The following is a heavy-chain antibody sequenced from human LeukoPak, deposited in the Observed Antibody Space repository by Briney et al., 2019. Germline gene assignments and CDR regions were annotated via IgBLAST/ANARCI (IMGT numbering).Heavy chain of an antibody. D-gene: IGHD2-2*01. V-gene: IGHV3-23*01. CDR3: AKDQWDIVVVPAATDY. Sequence: GGSLRLYCAASGFTFSSYAMSWVRQAPGKGLEWVSAISGSGGSTYYADSVKGRFTISRDNSKNTLYLQMNSLRAEDTAVYYCAKDQWDIVVVPAATDYWGQGPLVTVSS. CDR1: GFTFSSYA. J-gene: IGHJ4*02. CDR2: ISGSGGST.